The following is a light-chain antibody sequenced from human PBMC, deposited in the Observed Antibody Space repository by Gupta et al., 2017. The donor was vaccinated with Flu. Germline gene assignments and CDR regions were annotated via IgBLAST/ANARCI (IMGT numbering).Light chain of an antibody. CDR1: QSVSNSY. J-gene: IGKJ1*01. Sequence: EIVLTQSPGTLSLSPGERATLSCRASQSVSNSYLAWYQQKAGQAPRLLIYDASSRATDIPDRFSGSGSGTDFTLTISRLEPEDFAVYYCHQDGSSPRTFGQGTKVEFK. CDR2: DAS. V-gene: IGKV3-20*01. CDR3: HQDGSSPRT.